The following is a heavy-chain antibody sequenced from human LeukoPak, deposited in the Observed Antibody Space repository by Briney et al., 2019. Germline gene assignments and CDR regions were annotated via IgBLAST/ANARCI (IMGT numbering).Heavy chain of an antibody. CDR1: VGSTSVYN. Sequence: SETLSLTSTVSVGSTSVYNWGGFRKPPGKGLEWIGYIYYSGSTNYNPSLKSRVTISVDTSKNQFSLKLSSVTAADTAVYYCARHSNSGNWFDPWGQGTLVTVSS. D-gene: IGHD4-11*01. J-gene: IGHJ5*02. CDR3: ARHSNSGNWFDP. V-gene: IGHV4-59*08. CDR2: IYYSGST.